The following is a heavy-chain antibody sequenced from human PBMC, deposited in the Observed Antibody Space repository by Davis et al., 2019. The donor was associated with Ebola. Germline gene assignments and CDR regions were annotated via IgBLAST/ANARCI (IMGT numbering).Heavy chain of an antibody. CDR3: ARHEPYYYYYGMDV. Sequence: SETLSLTCTVSGGSISSSSYYWNWIRQPPGKGLEWIGYIYYSGSTNYNPSLKSRVTISVDTSKNQFSLKLSSVTAADTAVYYCARHEPYYYYYGMDVWGQGTTVTVSS. CDR1: GGSISSSSYY. V-gene: IGHV4-61*05. J-gene: IGHJ6*02. CDR2: IYYSGST.